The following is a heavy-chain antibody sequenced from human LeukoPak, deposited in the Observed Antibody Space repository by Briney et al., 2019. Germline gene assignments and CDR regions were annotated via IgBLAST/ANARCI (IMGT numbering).Heavy chain of an antibody. D-gene: IGHD2-21*02. J-gene: IGHJ2*01. CDR2: IYYSGST. CDR3: ARHVSSDLRIVVVTSDWYFDL. Sequence: SETLSLTCSVSGGSITSSRYYWGWIRQSPGGGLEWIGTIYYSGSTYYNPSLRRRVTISADTSKNQFSRNLSPVTAADTAVYYCARHVSSDLRIVVVTSDWYFDLWGRGTLVTVSS. CDR1: GGSITSSRYY. V-gene: IGHV4-39*01.